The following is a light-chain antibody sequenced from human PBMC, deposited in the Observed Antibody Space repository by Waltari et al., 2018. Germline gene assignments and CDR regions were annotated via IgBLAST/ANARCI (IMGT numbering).Light chain of an antibody. Sequence: SALTQPASVSGSPGQSITISCTATSSDIDTYNYVAWYQQHPAKAPKLIIYGVTNRPSGVSRRFSGSGSGRTASLTISGLQAEDEADYYCSAYSGTKNRVLFGGGTKVTVL. J-gene: IGLJ2*01. CDR3: SAYSGTKNRVL. CDR1: SSDIDTYNY. CDR2: GVT. V-gene: IGLV2-14*03.